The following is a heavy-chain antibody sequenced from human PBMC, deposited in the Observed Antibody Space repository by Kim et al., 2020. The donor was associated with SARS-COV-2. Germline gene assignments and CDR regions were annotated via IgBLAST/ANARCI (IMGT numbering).Heavy chain of an antibody. D-gene: IGHD3-16*01. CDR1: GGSISTYY. J-gene: IGHJ3*02. Sequence: SETLSLTCTVSGGSISTYYWNWIRQSPGKGLEAIGYIYQSGSTNYNPSLKSRVTISVDTSKNLFSRNLRSVTAADTAVYYCARERSDGFDIWGPGTLVTVSS. V-gene: IGHV4-59*01. CDR2: IYQSGST. CDR3: ARERSDGFDI.